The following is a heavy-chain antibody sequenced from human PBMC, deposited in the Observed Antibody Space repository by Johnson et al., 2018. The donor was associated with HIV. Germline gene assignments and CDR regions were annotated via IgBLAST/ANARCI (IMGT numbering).Heavy chain of an antibody. J-gene: IGHJ3*02. V-gene: IGHV3-66*01. D-gene: IGHD2-2*01. CDR3: AREGGAAAPDAFDI. Sequence: VQLVESGGGVVQPGRSLRLSCAASGFTFSSNYMTWVRQAPGKGLEWVSVISSGDRTYYADSVKGRFTISRDNSKNSLYLQMNSLRAEDTAVYYCAREGGAAAPDAFDIWGQGTMVTVSS. CDR1: GFTFSSNY. CDR2: ISSGDRT.